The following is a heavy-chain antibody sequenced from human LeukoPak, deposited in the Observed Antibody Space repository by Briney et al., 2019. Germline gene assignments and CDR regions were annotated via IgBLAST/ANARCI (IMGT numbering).Heavy chain of an antibody. J-gene: IGHJ3*02. CDR2: IYYSGST. V-gene: IGHV4-34*01. D-gene: IGHD3-9*01. CDR3: ARRLRYFDWLLYGDDGSRAFDI. Sequence: SETLSLTCAVYGGSFSSYYWGWIRQPPGQGLEWIGSIYYSGSTYYNPSLKSRVTISVDTSKNQFSLKLSPVTAADTAVYYCARRLRYFDWLLYGDDGSRAFDIWGQGTMVTVSS. CDR1: GGSFSSYY.